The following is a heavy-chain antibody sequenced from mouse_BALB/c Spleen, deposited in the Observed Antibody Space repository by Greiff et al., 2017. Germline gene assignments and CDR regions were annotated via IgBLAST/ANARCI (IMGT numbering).Heavy chain of an antibody. D-gene: IGHD1-3*01. J-gene: IGHJ1*01. V-gene: IGHV5-6-5*01. CDR1: GFTFSSYA. CDR2: ISSGGST. CDR3: ARGNFYWYFDV. Sequence: DVQLVESGGGLVKPGGSLKLSCAASGFTFSSYAMSWVRQTPEKRLEWVASISSGGSTYYPDSVKGRFTISRDNARNILYLQMSSLRSEDTAMYYCARGNFYWYFDVWGAGTTVTVSS.